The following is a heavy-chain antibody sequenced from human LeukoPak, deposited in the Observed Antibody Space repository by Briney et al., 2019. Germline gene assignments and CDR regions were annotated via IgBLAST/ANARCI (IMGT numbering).Heavy chain of an antibody. Sequence: GGSLRLSCAVSGFTVSSYGMTWVRQAPGKGLEWVSAFSATDGSAQYAESVKGRFTISRDNSKNSLYLQMNSLRDEDTAVYYCAKARIAAAGTGAFDVWGQGTMVTV. CDR2: FSATDGSA. CDR3: AKARIAAAGTGAFDV. V-gene: IGHV3-23*01. D-gene: IGHD6-13*01. J-gene: IGHJ3*01. CDR1: GFTVSSYG.